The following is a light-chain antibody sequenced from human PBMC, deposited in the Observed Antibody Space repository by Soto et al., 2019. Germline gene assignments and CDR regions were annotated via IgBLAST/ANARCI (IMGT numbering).Light chain of an antibody. J-gene: IGKJ1*01. V-gene: IGKV1-5*03. CDR2: KAS. CDR3: QHYNSYSET. CDR1: QTISSW. Sequence: DIQMTQSPSTLSGSVGDRVTVTCRASQTISSWLAWYQQKPGKAPKLLIYKASTLKSGVPSRFSGSGSGTDFTLTISSLQPDDFATYYCQHYNSYSETFGQGNKVDIK.